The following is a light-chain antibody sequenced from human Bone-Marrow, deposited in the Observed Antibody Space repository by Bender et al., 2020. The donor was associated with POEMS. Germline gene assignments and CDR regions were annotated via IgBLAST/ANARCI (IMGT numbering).Light chain of an antibody. Sequence: SYELTQPPSVSVSPGQTASITCSGDKLGDQYACWFQQKPGQSPVLVIYHDAKRPSGIPERFSGSNSGDTATLTISGTQPMDEADYYWQAWDSSTVVFGGGTKLAVL. CDR3: QAWDSSTVV. CDR1: KLGDQY. J-gene: IGLJ3*02. CDR2: HDA. V-gene: IGLV3-1*01.